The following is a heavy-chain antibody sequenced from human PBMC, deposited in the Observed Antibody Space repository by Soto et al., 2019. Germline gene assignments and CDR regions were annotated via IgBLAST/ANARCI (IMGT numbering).Heavy chain of an antibody. D-gene: IGHD6-6*01. Sequence: SGPTLVNPTQPLTLTCTFSGFSLSTSGMCVSWIRQPPGKALEWLALIDWDDDKYYSTSLKTRLTISKDTSKNQVVLTMTNMDPVDTATYYCARMVWIAARPALWYFDYWGQGTLVTVSS. J-gene: IGHJ4*02. CDR1: GFSLSTSGMC. CDR2: IDWDDDK. V-gene: IGHV2-70*01. CDR3: ARMVWIAARPALWYFDY.